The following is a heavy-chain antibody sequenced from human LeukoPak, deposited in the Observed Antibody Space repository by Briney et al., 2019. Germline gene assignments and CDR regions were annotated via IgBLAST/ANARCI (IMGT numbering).Heavy chain of an antibody. J-gene: IGHJ4*02. D-gene: IGHD6-6*01. CDR3: ARGESSSPLDY. CDR1: GGSISSSSYY. Sequence: PSETLSLTCTVSGGSISSSSYYWGWIRQPPGKGLEWIGSIYYSGSTYYNPSLKSRVTISVDTSKNQFSLKLSSVTAADTAVYYCARGESSSPLDYWGQGTLVTVSS. CDR2: IYYSGST. V-gene: IGHV4-39*01.